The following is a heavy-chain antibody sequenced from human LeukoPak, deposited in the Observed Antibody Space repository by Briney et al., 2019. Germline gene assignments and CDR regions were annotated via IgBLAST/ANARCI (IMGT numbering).Heavy chain of an antibody. V-gene: IGHV1-8*01. D-gene: IGHD2-2*01. Sequence: ASVKVSCKASGYTFTSYDINWVRQATGQGLEWMGWMNPNSGNTGYAQKFQGRVTMTRNTSISTAYMELSSLRSEDTAVYYCARGTAMDRIFDYWGQGTLVTVSS. J-gene: IGHJ4*02. CDR3: ARGTAMDRIFDY. CDR1: GYTFTSYD. CDR2: MNPNSGNT.